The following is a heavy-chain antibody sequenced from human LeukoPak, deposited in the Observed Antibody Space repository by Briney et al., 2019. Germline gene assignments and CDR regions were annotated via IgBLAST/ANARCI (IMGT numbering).Heavy chain of an antibody. CDR3: ARDQGSLTRSWYTGY. Sequence: GASVKVSCKASGYTFTGYHIHWVRQAPGQGLEWMGRINPYSGDTNFAQKFQARVTMTRDTSITTAYIDLSSLTPDDTAVYFCARDQGSLTRSWYTGYWGQGTQVTVSS. V-gene: IGHV1-2*06. CDR1: GYTFTGYH. CDR2: INPYSGDT. J-gene: IGHJ4*02. D-gene: IGHD6-13*01.